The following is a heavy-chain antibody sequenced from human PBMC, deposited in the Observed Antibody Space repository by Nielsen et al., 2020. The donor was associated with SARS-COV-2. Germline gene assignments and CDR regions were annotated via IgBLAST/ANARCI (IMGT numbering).Heavy chain of an antibody. CDR3: ARDLSYYDSSGYYDDAFDI. D-gene: IGHD3-22*01. Sequence: GESLKISCAASGFTFSSYSMNWVRQAPGKGLEWVSSISSSSSYIYYADSVKGRFTISRDNAKNSLYLQMNSLRAEDTAVYYCARDLSYYDSSGYYDDAFDIWGQGTMVTVSS. J-gene: IGHJ3*02. CDR1: GFTFSSYS. V-gene: IGHV3-21*01. CDR2: ISSSSSYI.